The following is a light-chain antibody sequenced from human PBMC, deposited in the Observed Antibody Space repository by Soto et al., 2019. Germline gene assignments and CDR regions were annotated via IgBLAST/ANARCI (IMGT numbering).Light chain of an antibody. CDR3: QSFDTRLNSVV. CDR1: SSNIGAGYD. Sequence: QSVVTQPPSVSGAPGQRVTISCSGSSSNIGAGYDVHWYQQFPGTAPKLLIYGNNNRPSGVPDRFSGSESGTSASLAITGLQAEDEADYYCQSFDTRLNSVVFGGGTQLTVL. CDR2: GNN. J-gene: IGLJ2*01. V-gene: IGLV1-40*01.